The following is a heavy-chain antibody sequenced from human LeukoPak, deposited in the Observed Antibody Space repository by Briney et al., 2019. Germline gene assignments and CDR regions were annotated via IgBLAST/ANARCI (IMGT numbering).Heavy chain of an antibody. CDR2: IYTSGST. V-gene: IGHV4-4*07. Sequence: SETLSLTCTVSGGSISSYYWSWIRQPAGKGLEWIGRIYTSGSTNYNPSLKSRVTMSVDTSKNQFSLKLSSVTAADTAVYYCASLTQYSSGWPRPYYFDYWGQGTLVTVSS. CDR3: ASLTQYSSGWPRPYYFDY. J-gene: IGHJ4*02. D-gene: IGHD6-19*01. CDR1: GGSISSYY.